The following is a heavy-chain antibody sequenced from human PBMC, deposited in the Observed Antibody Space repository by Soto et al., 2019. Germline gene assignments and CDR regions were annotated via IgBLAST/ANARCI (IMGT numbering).Heavy chain of an antibody. CDR2: LSYDGSKK. J-gene: IGHJ1*01. CDR1: AVTFNTYA. Sequence: QVQLVESGGGVVQPGRSLTLSCRASAVTFNTYALHWVRQTPGKGLEWLAALSYDGSKKFYADSVRGRFTISRDTSKNTLSLQLTSLRPEDTGLYYCASDKGTGVTTFGVVALGYFQQWGQGSLVTVS. V-gene: IGHV3-30*04. CDR3: ASDKGTGVTTFGVVALGYFQQ. D-gene: IGHD3-3*01.